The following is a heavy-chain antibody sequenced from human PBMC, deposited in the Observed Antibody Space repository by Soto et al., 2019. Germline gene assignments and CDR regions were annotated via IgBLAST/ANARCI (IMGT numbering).Heavy chain of an antibody. D-gene: IGHD2-2*01. CDR1: GGTFSSYT. CDR3: AGGDLGYCSSTSCSDY. CDR2: IIPILGIA. Sequence: QVQLVQAGAEVKKPGSSVKVSCKASGGTFSSYTISWVRQAPGQGLEWMGRIIPILGIANYAQKFQGRVTITADKSTSTAYMELSSLRSEDTAVYYCAGGDLGYCSSTSCSDYWGQGTLVTVSS. J-gene: IGHJ4*02. V-gene: IGHV1-69*02.